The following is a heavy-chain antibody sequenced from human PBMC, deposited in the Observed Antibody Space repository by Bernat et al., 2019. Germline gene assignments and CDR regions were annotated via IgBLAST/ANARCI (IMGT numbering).Heavy chain of an antibody. V-gene: IGHV3-33*01. CDR1: GFTFSSYG. CDR2: IWYDGSNK. Sequence: QVQLVESGGGVVQPGRSLRLSCAASGFTFSSYGMHWVRQAPGKGLEWVAVIWYDGSNKYYADSVKGRFTISRDNSKNTLYLQMNSLRAEDTAVYYCGRGSVVTRYWCFDLWGRGTLVTVSS. D-gene: IGHD4-23*01. CDR3: GRGSVVTRYWCFDL. J-gene: IGHJ2*01.